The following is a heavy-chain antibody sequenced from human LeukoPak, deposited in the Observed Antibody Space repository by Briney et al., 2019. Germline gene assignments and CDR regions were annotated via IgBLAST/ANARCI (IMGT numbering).Heavy chain of an antibody. Sequence: PSETLSLTCTVSGGSISSYYWSWIREPPGKGLEWIGDIYYSGSTNYNPSLKSRVTISVDTSKNQFSLKLSSVTTADTAVYSCARGDYSSSSYYYYYYMDVWGKGTTVTVSS. CDR2: IYYSGST. CDR3: ARGDYSSSSYYYYYYMDV. CDR1: GGSISSYY. V-gene: IGHV4-59*01. J-gene: IGHJ6*03. D-gene: IGHD6-6*01.